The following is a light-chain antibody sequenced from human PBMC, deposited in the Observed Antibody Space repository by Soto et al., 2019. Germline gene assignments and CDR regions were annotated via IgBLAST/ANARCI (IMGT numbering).Light chain of an antibody. CDR1: QSVSSN. J-gene: IGKJ4*01. Sequence: IRITQSPATLSVSPRGRATLSCSASQSVSSNLAWYQQKPGQAPRLLIYDASSRATGIPDRFSGGGSGTDFTLTISRLEPEDFTVYYCQEFSIYPLPFGGGTKVDI. V-gene: IGKV3D-15*01. CDR2: DAS. CDR3: QEFSIYPLP.